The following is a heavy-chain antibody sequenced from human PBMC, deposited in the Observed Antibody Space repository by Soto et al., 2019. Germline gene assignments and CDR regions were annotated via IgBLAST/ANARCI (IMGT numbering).Heavy chain of an antibody. CDR1: GYTFTSYA. J-gene: IGHJ4*02. V-gene: IGHV1-3*01. Sequence: ASVKVSCKASGYTFTSYAMHWVRQAPGQRLEWMGWINAGNGNTKYSQKFQGRFTISRDTSKNTLFLQMNSLRAEDTAVYYCAKDRYGDYGGIDYWGQGTMVTVSS. D-gene: IGHD4-17*01. CDR3: AKDRYGDYGGIDY. CDR2: INAGNGNT.